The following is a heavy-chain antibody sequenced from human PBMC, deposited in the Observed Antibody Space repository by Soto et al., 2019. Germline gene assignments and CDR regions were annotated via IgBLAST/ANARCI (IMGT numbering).Heavy chain of an antibody. CDR1: GGSFSGYY. CDR2: INHSGST. CDR3: AVPLYHDILNGYSERPHYQYGMDV. D-gene: IGHD3-9*01. Sequence: TRSLTCAVYGGSFSGYYWSWIRQPPGKGLEWIGEINHSGSTNYNPSLKSRVTISVDTSKNQFSLKLSSVTAADTAVYYCAVPLYHDILNGYSERPHYQYGMDVRGQGTTVTVSS. J-gene: IGHJ6*02. V-gene: IGHV4-34*01.